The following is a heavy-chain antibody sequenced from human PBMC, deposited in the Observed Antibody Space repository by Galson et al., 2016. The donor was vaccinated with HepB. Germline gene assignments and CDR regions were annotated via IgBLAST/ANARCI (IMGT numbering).Heavy chain of an antibody. V-gene: IGHV2-5*01. Sequence: PALVKPTQPLTLTCTFSGFSLSTSGVGVGWIRLPPGKALEWLALIYWNDDKRYSPSLKSRLTITKDTSKNQVVLTMTNMDPVDTATYYRAHGVGAFDPWGQGTLVTVSS. D-gene: IGHD1-26*01. CDR3: AHGVGAFDP. J-gene: IGHJ5*02. CDR1: GFSLSTSGVG. CDR2: IYWNDDK.